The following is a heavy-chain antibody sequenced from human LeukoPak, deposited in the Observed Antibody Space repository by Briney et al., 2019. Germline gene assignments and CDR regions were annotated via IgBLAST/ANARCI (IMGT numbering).Heavy chain of an antibody. V-gene: IGHV3-30*03. CDR3: ARVSRSYDILTGYYVFDY. J-gene: IGHJ4*02. D-gene: IGHD3-9*01. CDR1: GFIFSNYD. Sequence: HAGGSLRLSCAASGFIFSNYDMHWVRQAPGKGLEWVAVISYDGSNKYYADSVKGRFTISRDNSKNTLYLQMNRLRADDTAVYYCARVSRSYDILTGYYVFDYWGQGTLVTVSS. CDR2: ISYDGSNK.